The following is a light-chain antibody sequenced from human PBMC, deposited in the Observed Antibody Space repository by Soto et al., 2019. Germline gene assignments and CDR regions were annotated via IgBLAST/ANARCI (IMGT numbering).Light chain of an antibody. J-gene: IGKJ1*01. CDR3: QQSNNWPPWT. Sequence: EVVMTQSPTTLSVAPEERATLSCRASQSVSSNLAWYQQKPGQAPRLLIYGASTRATGIPARFSGSGSGTEFTLTISSLQSEDFALYYCQQSNNWPPWTFGQGTKVEIK. CDR1: QSVSSN. V-gene: IGKV3-15*01. CDR2: GAS.